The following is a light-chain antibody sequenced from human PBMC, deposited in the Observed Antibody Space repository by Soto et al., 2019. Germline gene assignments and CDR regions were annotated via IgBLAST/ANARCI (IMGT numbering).Light chain of an antibody. CDR1: SSDVGTHGY. CDR3: ASWDDNLNGGV. V-gene: IGLV2-8*01. J-gene: IGLJ3*02. CDR2: TDY. Sequence: QSALTQPPSASGSPGQSVTISCTGTSSDVGTHGYVSWYQQHAGKAPKLLIYTDYQRPSGVPDRFSGSKSGTSASLAINGLHSEDEADYYCASWDDNLNGGVFGGGTQLTVL.